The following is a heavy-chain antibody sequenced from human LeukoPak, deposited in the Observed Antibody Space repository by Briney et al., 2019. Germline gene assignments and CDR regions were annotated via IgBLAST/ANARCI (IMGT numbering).Heavy chain of an antibody. CDR2: IYYSGST. Sequence: SETLSLTCTVSGGSISSYYWSWIRQPPGKGLEWIGYIYYSGSTNYNPSLKSRVTISVDTSKNQFSLKLSPVTAADTAVYYCARRKYGMDVWGQGTTVTVSS. V-gene: IGHV4-59*08. CDR3: ARRKYGMDV. CDR1: GGSISSYY. J-gene: IGHJ6*02.